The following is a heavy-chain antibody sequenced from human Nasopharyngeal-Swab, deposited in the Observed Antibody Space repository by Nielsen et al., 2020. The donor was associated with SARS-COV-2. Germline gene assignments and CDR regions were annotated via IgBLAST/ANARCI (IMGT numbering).Heavy chain of an antibody. CDR2: IDPSDSQT. Sequence: GESLKISCKGSGYSFNSYWISWVRQMPGKGLEWMVMIDPSDSQTNYNPSFQGPVTISVDKSIGIAYLQWSSLKASDTAIYYCARLVRGYSFYYMDVWGKGTTVTVSS. CDR1: GYSFNSYW. D-gene: IGHD5-18*01. CDR3: ARLVRGYSFYYMDV. J-gene: IGHJ6*03. V-gene: IGHV5-10-1*01.